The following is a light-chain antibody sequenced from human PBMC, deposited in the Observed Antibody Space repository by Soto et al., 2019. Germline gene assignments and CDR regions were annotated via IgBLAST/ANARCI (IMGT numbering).Light chain of an antibody. Sequence: IQMTQSPSSLSACVGDRVTITCRASQGISNYLAWYQQIPGKVPKLLISAASTLQSGVPSRFSGSGSGTDFTLTISSLQPEDVATYYCQKYTNVPAFGGGTKVEIK. V-gene: IGKV1-27*01. J-gene: IGKJ4*01. CDR2: AAS. CDR1: QGISNY. CDR3: QKYTNVPA.